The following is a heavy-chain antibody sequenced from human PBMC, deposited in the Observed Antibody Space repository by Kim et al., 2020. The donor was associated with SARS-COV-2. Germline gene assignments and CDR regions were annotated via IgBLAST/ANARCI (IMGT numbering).Heavy chain of an antibody. D-gene: IGHD3-22*01. V-gene: IGHV3-11*05. CDR1: GFTFSDYY. CDR3: ARGREYYYDSSGYPFY. Sequence: GGSLRLSCAASGFTFSDYYMSWIRQAPGKGLEWVSYISSSSYTNYADSVKGRFTISRDNAKNSLYLQMNSLRAEDTAVYYCARGREYYYDSSGYPFYWGQGTLVTVSS. J-gene: IGHJ4*02. CDR2: ISSSSYT.